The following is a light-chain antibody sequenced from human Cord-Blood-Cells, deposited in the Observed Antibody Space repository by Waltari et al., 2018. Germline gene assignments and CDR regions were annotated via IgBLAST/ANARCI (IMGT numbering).Light chain of an antibody. Sequence: QSALTPPASVSGSPGQSITISCPGTSSDVGSSNLVSWYQQHPGKAPKLMIYEGSKRPSGVSNRFAGSKSGNTASLKISGLQAEDEADYYCCSYAGSSTWVFGGGTKLTVL. J-gene: IGLJ3*02. CDR2: EGS. CDR3: CSYAGSSTWV. CDR1: SSDVGSSNL. V-gene: IGLV2-23*01.